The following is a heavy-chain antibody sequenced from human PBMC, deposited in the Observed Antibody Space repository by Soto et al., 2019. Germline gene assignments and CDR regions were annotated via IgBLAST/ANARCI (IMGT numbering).Heavy chain of an antibody. CDR1: GYTFTSYG. CDR2: ISAYNGNT. CDR3: ARDFVLRFFEWLSRGPSYYYYGMDV. D-gene: IGHD3-3*01. Sequence: ASVKVSCKASGYTFTSYGISWVRQAPGQGLEWMGWISAYNGNTNYAQKLQGRVTMTTDTSTSTAYMELRSLRSDATAVYYCARDFVLRFFEWLSRGPSYYYYGMDVWGQGPTVTVSS. V-gene: IGHV1-18*04. J-gene: IGHJ6*02.